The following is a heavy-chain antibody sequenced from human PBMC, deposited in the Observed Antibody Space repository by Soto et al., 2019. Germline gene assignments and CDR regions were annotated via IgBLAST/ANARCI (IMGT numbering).Heavy chain of an antibody. CDR2: IYYSGST. CDR1: GGSIRSYY. D-gene: IGHD4-17*01. V-gene: IGHV4-59*01. Sequence: LETLCLTWTVSGGSIRSYYWSWIRQPPGKGLEWIGYIYYSGSTNYNPSLKSRVTISVDTSKNQFSLKLSSVTAADTAVYYCARAYGANCFDFWGQGTLVTVSS. CDR3: ARAYGANCFDF. J-gene: IGHJ4*02.